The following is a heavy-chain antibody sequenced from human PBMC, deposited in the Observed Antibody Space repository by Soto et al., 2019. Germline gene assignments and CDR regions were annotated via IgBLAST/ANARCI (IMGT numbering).Heavy chain of an antibody. Sequence: SETLSLTCTVSGGSISSYYWSWIRQPPGKGLEWIGYIYYSGSTNYNPSLKSRVTISVDTSKNQFSLKLSSVTAADTAVYYCARTYKRSSWTYYYYYGMDVWGQGTTVTVSS. D-gene: IGHD6-13*01. CDR3: ARTYKRSSWTYYYYYGMDV. CDR1: GGSISSYY. J-gene: IGHJ6*02. V-gene: IGHV4-59*08. CDR2: IYYSGST.